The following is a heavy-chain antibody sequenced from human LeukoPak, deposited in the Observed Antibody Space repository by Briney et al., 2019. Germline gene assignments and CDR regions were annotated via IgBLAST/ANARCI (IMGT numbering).Heavy chain of an antibody. Sequence: GGSLRLSCAASGFTFSSYGMHWVRQAPGKGLEWVAVIWYDGSNKYYADSVKGRFTISRDNSKNTLYLQMNSLRAEDTAVYYCAKDRGYCSSTSCYPTELDYWGQGTLVTVSS. J-gene: IGHJ4*02. CDR3: AKDRGYCSSTSCYPTELDY. V-gene: IGHV3-33*06. D-gene: IGHD2-2*01. CDR2: IWYDGSNK. CDR1: GFTFSSYG.